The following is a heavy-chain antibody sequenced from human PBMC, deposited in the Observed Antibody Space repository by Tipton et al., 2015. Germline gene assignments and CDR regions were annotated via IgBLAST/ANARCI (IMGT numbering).Heavy chain of an antibody. D-gene: IGHD2-15*01. J-gene: IGHJ4*02. V-gene: IGHV4-30-4*08. CDR2: IYYSGST. CDR1: GGSISSYY. CDR3: ARGAIVVGPEAFDY. Sequence: TLSLTCTVSGGSISSYYWSWIRQPPGKGLEWIGYIYYSGSTYYNPSLKSRVNILLDTSKNQFSLRLSSVTAADTAVYYCARGAIVVGPEAFDYWGQGTLVTVSS.